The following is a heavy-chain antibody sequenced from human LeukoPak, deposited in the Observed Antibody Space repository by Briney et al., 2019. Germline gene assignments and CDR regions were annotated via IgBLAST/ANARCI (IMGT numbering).Heavy chain of an antibody. Sequence: PSETLSLTCTVSGGSISSYYWSWIRQPPGKGLEWIGYIYYSGSTNYNPSLKSRVTISVDTSKNQFSLRLSSVTAADTAVYYCARHLTITMVRGVINWFDPWGQGTLVTVSS. V-gene: IGHV4-59*08. CDR1: GGSISSYY. CDR3: ARHLTITMVRGVINWFDP. J-gene: IGHJ5*02. D-gene: IGHD3-10*01. CDR2: IYYSGST.